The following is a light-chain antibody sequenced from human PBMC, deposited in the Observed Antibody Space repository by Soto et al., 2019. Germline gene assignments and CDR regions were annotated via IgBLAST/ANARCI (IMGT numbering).Light chain of an antibody. J-gene: IGKJ2*01. Sequence: DIQMTQSPSSLSASVGDRVTITCRASQSISNYLNWYQQKPGKAPKVLIYAASSLQSRVPSRFSGSGSGTDFTLTISSLQPEDFATYYCQQTYSTPYTFGQGTKLEIK. CDR2: AAS. CDR3: QQTYSTPYT. CDR1: QSISNY. V-gene: IGKV1-39*01.